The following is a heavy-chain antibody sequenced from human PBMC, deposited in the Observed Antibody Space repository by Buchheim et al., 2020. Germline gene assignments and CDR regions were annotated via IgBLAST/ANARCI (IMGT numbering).Heavy chain of an antibody. D-gene: IGHD2-15*01. Sequence: QVQLVQSGAEVKKPGASVKVSCKASGYTFTSYYMHWVRQAPGQGLEWMGIINPSGGSTSYAQKFQGRVTLTRDTSTTTVSMELSSLRSEDTAVYYCARTMVAATTTPYSYYGMDVWGQGTT. CDR3: ARTMVAATTTPYSYYGMDV. CDR1: GYTFTSYY. J-gene: IGHJ6*02. CDR2: INPSGGST. V-gene: IGHV1-46*01.